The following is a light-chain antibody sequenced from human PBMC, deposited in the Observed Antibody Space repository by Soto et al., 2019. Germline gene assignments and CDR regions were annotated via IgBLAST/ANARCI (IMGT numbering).Light chain of an antibody. J-gene: IGLJ3*02. CDR3: SSYVGNNNLV. V-gene: IGLV2-8*01. Sequence: QSALTQPPSASGSPGQSVTISCTGTFNDVGGYNYVSWYQQHPGKAPKVIIYEVYKRPSGVPDRFSGSKSGKTASLTVSGLQADDEADYYCSSYVGNNNLVLGGGTKVTVL. CDR1: FNDVGGYNY. CDR2: EVY.